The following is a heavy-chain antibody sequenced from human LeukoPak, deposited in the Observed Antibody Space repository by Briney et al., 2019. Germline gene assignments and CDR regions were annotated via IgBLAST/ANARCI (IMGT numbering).Heavy chain of an antibody. J-gene: IGHJ4*02. CDR1: GFTFSSFA. Sequence: QAGGSLRPSCAASGFTFSSFAITWVRQAPGKGLEWVSGFDGNGPNTYYADSVKGRWTISRDNSRNTLYLEMNSLRPEDTAIYYCAKPRTTGLGWAQFDYWGQGSLVTVSS. V-gene: IGHV3-23*01. CDR2: FDGNGPNT. D-gene: IGHD2-8*02. CDR3: AKPRTTGLGWAQFDY.